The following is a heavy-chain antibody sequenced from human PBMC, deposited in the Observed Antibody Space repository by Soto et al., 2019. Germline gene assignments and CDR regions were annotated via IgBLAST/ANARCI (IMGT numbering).Heavy chain of an antibody. Sequence: ASVKVSCKASGYTFTSYGINWVRQAPGQGLEWMGWISAYNGNTNFAQKLQGRVSLTTDTSSTTAYMELRSLTSDDTAVYYCARDLVPGYTGFSDYWDQGTLVTVSS. CDR1: GYTFTSYG. CDR3: ARDLVPGYTGFSDY. CDR2: ISAYNGNT. J-gene: IGHJ4*02. V-gene: IGHV1-18*01. D-gene: IGHD5-12*01.